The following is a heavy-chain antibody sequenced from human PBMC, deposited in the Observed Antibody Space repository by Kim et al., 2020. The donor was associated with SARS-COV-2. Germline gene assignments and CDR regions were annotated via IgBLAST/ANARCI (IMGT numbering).Heavy chain of an antibody. J-gene: IGHJ6*02. CDR1: GDTFSSYA. Sequence: SVKVSCKASGDTFSSYAISWVRQAPGQGLEWMGGIIPIFGTANYAQKFQGRVTITADESTSTAYMELSSLRSEDTAVYYCARDIHVWDHYYYYYGMDVWGQGTTVTVSS. CDR3: ARDIHVWDHYYYYYGMDV. CDR2: IIPIFGTA. V-gene: IGHV1-69*13. D-gene: IGHD5-18*01.